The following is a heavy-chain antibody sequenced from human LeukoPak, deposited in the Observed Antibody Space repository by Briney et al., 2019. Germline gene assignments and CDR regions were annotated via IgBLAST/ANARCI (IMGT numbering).Heavy chain of an antibody. CDR3: ARVHCSSTSCYHFDY. Sequence: ASVKVSCRASGYTFTSYGISWVRQAPGQGLEWMGWISAYNGNTNYAQKLQGRVTMTTDTSTSTAYTELRSLRSDDTAVYYCARVHCSSTSCYHFDYWGQGTLVTVSS. D-gene: IGHD2-2*01. CDR2: ISAYNGNT. V-gene: IGHV1-18*01. J-gene: IGHJ4*02. CDR1: GYTFTSYG.